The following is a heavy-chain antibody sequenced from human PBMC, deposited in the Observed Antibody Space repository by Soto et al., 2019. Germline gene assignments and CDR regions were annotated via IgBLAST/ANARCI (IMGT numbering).Heavy chain of an antibody. CDR2: IYWDDDK. J-gene: IGHJ4*02. Sequence: QITLKESGPTLVKPTQTLTLTCTFSGFSLSTSGVGVGWIRQPPGKALEWLALIYWDDDKRYSPSLKSRLTITQDTSKHQVVLTMTNMDPMATATYYCAHRPSYCSVCSCYSGSDYSGQGTLVTV. CDR3: AHRPSYCSVCSCYSGSDY. V-gene: IGHV2-5*02. D-gene: IGHD2-15*01. CDR1: GFSLSTSGVG.